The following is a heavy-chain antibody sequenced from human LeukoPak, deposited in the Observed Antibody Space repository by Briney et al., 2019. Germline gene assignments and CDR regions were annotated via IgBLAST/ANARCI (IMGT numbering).Heavy chain of an antibody. CDR2: MSDSGST. CDR3: GRSRYYYDTSGHDAFNI. D-gene: IGHD3-22*01. CDR1: GGSLSNYY. Sequence: SETPSLTCTVSGGSLSNYYWSGIRQPPCKGLEWIGFMSDSGSTNHNPSLKSRVTISVDTSKNQFSLKMSSVTAADTAVYYCGRSRYYYDTSGHDAFNIWGQGTVVTASS. J-gene: IGHJ3*02. V-gene: IGHV4-4*08.